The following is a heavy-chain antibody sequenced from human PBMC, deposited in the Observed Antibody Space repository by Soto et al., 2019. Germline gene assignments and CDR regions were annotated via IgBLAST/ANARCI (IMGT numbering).Heavy chain of an antibody. CDR1: GFTFSSYA. D-gene: IGHD1-26*01. Sequence: GRSLRLSCAASGFTFSSYAMHWVRQAPGKGLEYVSAISSNGGSTYYANSVKGRFTISRDNSKNTLYLQMGSLRAEDMAVYYCARDTKSGSYSLDYWGQGTLVTVSS. V-gene: IGHV3-64*01. J-gene: IGHJ4*02. CDR2: ISSNGGST. CDR3: ARDTKSGSYSLDY.